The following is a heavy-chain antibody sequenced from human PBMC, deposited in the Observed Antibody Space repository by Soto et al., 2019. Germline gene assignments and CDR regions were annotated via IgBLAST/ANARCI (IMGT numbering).Heavy chain of an antibody. CDR3: VKGGYKTGWPPFDH. CDR1: SFRFSAYG. Sequence: QVKLVEFGGAVVQSGRSLRLSCTASSFRFSAYGMHWVRQAPGKGLEWVALISDDGKTQFFTESVEGRFTISRDNSRNTLYLPTNRRRPEDTAMYYCVKGGYKTGWPPFDHWGHGTRVTVSS. CDR2: ISDDGKTQ. J-gene: IGHJ4*01. D-gene: IGHD6-19*01. V-gene: IGHV3-30*18.